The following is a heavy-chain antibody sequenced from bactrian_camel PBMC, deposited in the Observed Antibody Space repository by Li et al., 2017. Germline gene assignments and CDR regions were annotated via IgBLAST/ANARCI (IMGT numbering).Heavy chain of an antibody. CDR3: AADLRWCRSGYFDPQARLGY. CDR1: GFTFSSYA. Sequence: VQLVESGGGLVQPGGSLRLSCAASGFTFSSYAMSWVRQAPGKGLEWVSGINSGGGSTYYADSVKDRFTISKDNANNALYLQMNSLKPEDTAIYYCAADLRWCRSGYFDPQARLGYWGQGTQVTV. J-gene: IGHJ6*01. CDR2: INSGGGST. D-gene: IGHD2*01. V-gene: IGHV3S31*01.